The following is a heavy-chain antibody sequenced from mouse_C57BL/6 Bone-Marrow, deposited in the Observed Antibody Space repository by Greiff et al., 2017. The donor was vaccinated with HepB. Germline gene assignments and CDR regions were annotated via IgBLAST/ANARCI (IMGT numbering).Heavy chain of an antibody. V-gene: IGHV5-17*01. J-gene: IGHJ2*01. CDR3: AGITTVVDFDY. Sequence: EVHLVESGGGLVKPGGSLKLSCAASGFTFSDYGMHWVRQAPEKGLEWVAYISSGSSTIYYADTVKGRFTISRDNAKNTLFLQMTSLRSEDTAIYYCAGITTVVDFDYWGQGTTLTVSS. CDR1: GFTFSDYG. D-gene: IGHD1-1*01. CDR2: ISSGSSTI.